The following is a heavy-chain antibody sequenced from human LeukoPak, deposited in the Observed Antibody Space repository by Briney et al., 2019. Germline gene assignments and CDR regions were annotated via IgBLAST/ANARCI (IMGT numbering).Heavy chain of an antibody. V-gene: IGHV4-30-4*08. J-gene: IGHJ4*02. Sequence: SETLSLTCTVSGGSISSGDYYWSWIRQPPGKGLEWIGYIYYSGSTYYNPSPKSRVTISVDTSKNQFSLKLSSVTAADTAVYYCARSPPGEITVDYWGQGTLVTVSS. CDR3: ARSPPGEITVDY. D-gene: IGHD1-14*01. CDR2: IYYSGST. CDR1: GGSISSGDYY.